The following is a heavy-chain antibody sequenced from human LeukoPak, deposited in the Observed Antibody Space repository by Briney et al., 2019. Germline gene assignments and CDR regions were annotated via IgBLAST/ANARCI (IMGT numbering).Heavy chain of an antibody. CDR2: VDHTGST. Sequence: PSETLSLTCSVSDDSITMYYWTWIRQPPGKGLEWIGYVDHTGSTNFNPSLNGRVSISRDTTKNLFSLRLRSVTAADTAVYYCAREGSSGWYPGFDYWGQGTLVTVSS. CDR1: DDSITMYY. V-gene: IGHV4-59*01. CDR3: AREGSSGWYPGFDY. J-gene: IGHJ4*02. D-gene: IGHD6-19*01.